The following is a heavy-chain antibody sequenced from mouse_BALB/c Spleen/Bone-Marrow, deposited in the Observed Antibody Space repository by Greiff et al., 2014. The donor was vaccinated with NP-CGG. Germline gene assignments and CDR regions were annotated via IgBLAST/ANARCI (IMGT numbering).Heavy chain of an antibody. D-gene: IGHD1-1*01. CDR1: GYAFSSSW. J-gene: IGHJ4*01. CDR3: ARSAYYGSSYGAMHY. CDR2: IYPGDGDT. Sequence: VQLQQSGPELVKPGASVKISCTGSGYAFSSSWMNWVKQRPGQGLEWIGRIYPGDGDTNSNGRFKGKATLTADRSSNTAYMQLSSLTSVDSAVYFCARSAYYGSSYGAMHYWGQGTSVTVSS. V-gene: IGHV1-82*01.